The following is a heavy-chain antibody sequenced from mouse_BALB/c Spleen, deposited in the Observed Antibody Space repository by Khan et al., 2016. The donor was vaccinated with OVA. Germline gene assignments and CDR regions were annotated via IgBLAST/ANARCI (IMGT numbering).Heavy chain of an antibody. Sequence: QVQLQQSGPALVRPGVSVKISCKGSGYTFTDYSMHWVKQSHAKSLEWIGLISSYSGNTNYNQKFKGKATMTVDKSSSTAYMELARLTSEDSAISYCTRPGDDGYYDYWGQGTTLTVSS. CDR1: GYTFTDYS. J-gene: IGHJ2*01. V-gene: IGHV1S137*01. D-gene: IGHD2-3*01. CDR2: ISSYSGNT. CDR3: TRPGDDGYYDY.